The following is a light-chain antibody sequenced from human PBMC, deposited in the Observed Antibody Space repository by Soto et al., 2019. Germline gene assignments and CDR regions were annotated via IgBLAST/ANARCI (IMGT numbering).Light chain of an antibody. V-gene: IGKV3-20*01. CDR3: QQDGSPGT. J-gene: IGKJ1*01. CDR1: QSVSKNY. CDR2: GVS. Sequence: IALTQSPDTLSLSPGERATLSCRASQSVSKNYLAWYQQKTGQAPKLLIYGVSNRATGLPDRFSSSGARTDISLTISRLEAEDLAVYCCQQDGSPGTFGQGTKVDIK.